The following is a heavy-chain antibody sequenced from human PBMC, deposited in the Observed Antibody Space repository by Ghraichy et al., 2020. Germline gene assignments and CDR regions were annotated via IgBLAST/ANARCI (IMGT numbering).Heavy chain of an antibody. Sequence: SETLSLTCTVSGGSISSNYWSWIRQPPGKGLECIGYIFYSGSTNYNPSLKSRVTISVDTSKNQFSLKLNSVTAADTAVYYCARWANVAAAGTWWFDPWGQGTLVTVSS. V-gene: IGHV4-59*01. D-gene: IGHD6-13*01. CDR2: IFYSGST. J-gene: IGHJ5*02. CDR3: ARWANVAAAGTWWFDP. CDR1: GGSISSNY.